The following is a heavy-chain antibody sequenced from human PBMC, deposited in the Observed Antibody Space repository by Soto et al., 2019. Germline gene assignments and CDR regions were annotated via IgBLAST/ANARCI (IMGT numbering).Heavy chain of an antibody. CDR1: GGSIRNGDYY. CDR2: VYYSGTT. CDR3: VTVNLVGAAYYFDY. D-gene: IGHD1-26*01. V-gene: IGHV4-30-4*01. Sequence: SETLSLTCTVSGGSIRNGDYYWGWIRQPPGKGLEGIGYVYYSGTTYSHPSLNIRVSISVDTSENQFSLRLTSVTAADTAVYYCVTVNLVGAAYYFDYWGPGTLVTVSS. J-gene: IGHJ4*02.